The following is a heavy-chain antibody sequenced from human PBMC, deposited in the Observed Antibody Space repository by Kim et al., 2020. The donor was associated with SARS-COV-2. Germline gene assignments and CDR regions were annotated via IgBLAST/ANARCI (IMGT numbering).Heavy chain of an antibody. Sequence: SETLSLTCAVYGGSFSAYSWSWIRQAPGKGLEWIGEVNHSGITKYHPSLKSRVTISVDTSKNQFSLNLTSVTAADTALFFCARGRAGVVPSPILGLGPYYYYYVMDVWGQGTTVTVS. CDR3: ARGRAGVVPSPILGLGPYYYYYVMDV. D-gene: IGHD3-3*01. V-gene: IGHV4-34*01. CDR1: GGSFSAYS. J-gene: IGHJ6*02. CDR2: VNHSGIT.